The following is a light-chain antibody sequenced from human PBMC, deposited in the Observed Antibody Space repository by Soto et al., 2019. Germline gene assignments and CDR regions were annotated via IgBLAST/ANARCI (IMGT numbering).Light chain of an antibody. V-gene: IGKV3-20*01. CDR2: GSS. CDR1: QSVSSSY. CDR3: QQYGRSPCT. J-gene: IGKJ3*01. Sequence: EIVLTQSPGTLSLSPGESATLSCRASQSVSSSYLAWYQHKPGQAPRLLILGSSTRATGIPDRFSGSGSGTDFTLTISRLEPEDFAVFYCQQYGRSPCTFGPGTKVDLK.